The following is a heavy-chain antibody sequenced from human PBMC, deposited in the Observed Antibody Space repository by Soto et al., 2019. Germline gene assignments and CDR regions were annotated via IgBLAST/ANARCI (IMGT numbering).Heavy chain of an antibody. CDR1: GFTFNNYA. J-gene: IGHJ4*02. D-gene: IGHD3-10*01. CDR3: AKGRGGSGSLTPRVDF. Sequence: EVQLLESGGGLVQPGGSLRLSCAASGFTFNNYAMTWVRQAPGKGLEWVSAISGGGDTTSYADSVKVRFTDSRDGSKNTLYLQMSSLRAEDTALYYCAKGRGGSGSLTPRVDFWGRGTLVTVSS. CDR2: ISGGGDTT. V-gene: IGHV3-23*01.